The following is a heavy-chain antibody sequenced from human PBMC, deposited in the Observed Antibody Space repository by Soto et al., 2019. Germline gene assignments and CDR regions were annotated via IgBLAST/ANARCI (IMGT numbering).Heavy chain of an antibody. CDR1: GGSIRNVY. D-gene: IGHD2-15*01. CDR2: IFHSGNA. CDR3: ARAHAPTLPFDY. V-gene: IGHV4-59*01. Sequence: SETLSLTCTVSGGSIRNVYWSWIRQPPGKGLEWIGFIFHSGNAKYNPSLKSRVTMSVDTSKNQFSLSLDSVTAADTAVYFCARAHAPTLPFDYWGQGTLVTVS. J-gene: IGHJ4*02.